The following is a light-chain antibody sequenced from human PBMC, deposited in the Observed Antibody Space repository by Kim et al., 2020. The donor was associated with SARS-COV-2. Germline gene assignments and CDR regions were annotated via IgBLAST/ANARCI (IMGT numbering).Light chain of an antibody. CDR2: DVS. Sequence: DIVLTQSPGTLSLSPGERATPSCRASRSVSRDSLAWYQQKPGQAPRLLMYDVSSRATGVPDRFSGSGSGTDFTLTINRLAPEDSAVYFCQQYDNTLLTFGGGTKVDIK. V-gene: IGKV3-20*01. CDR1: RSVSRDS. J-gene: IGKJ4*01. CDR3: QQYDNTLLT.